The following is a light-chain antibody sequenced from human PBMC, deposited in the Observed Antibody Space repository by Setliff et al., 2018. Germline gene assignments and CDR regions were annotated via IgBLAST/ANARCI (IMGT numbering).Light chain of an antibody. CDR3: SSYADSNIFL. V-gene: IGLV2-8*01. Sequence: QSVLTQPPSASGSPGQSVTISCTGTSNDVWGHNYVSWYQQHPGKAPQPIIYDVTKRPSGVPDRFSGSKSGNTASLTVSGLQAEDEAEYYCSSYADSNIFLFGSGTKVTVL. J-gene: IGLJ1*01. CDR2: DVT. CDR1: SNDVWGHNY.